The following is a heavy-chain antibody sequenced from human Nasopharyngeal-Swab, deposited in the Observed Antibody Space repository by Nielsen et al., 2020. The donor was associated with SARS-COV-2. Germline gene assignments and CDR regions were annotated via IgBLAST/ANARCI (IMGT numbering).Heavy chain of an antibody. CDR1: GYTFTSYA. CDR3: ARAPHYDYVWGTSRQSFNFDY. V-gene: IGHV1-3*01. J-gene: IGHJ4*02. CDR2: ITAGNGDT. D-gene: IGHD3-16*02. Sequence: ASVKVSCKASGYTFTSYAVHWVRQAPGDRLEWMGWITAGNGDTKYSQKFQDRVTISRDTSANTVYMELRSLRSDDTAVYYCARAPHYDYVWGTSRQSFNFDYWGQGTLVTVSS.